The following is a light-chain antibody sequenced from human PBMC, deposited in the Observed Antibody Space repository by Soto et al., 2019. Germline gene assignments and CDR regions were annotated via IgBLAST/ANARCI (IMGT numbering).Light chain of an antibody. CDR3: QVWDSSRDHHVV. J-gene: IGLJ2*01. CDR2: VDS. V-gene: IGLV3-21*02. CDR1: NIGSKS. Sequence: SCELTQPPSVSGAPGQTARITCGGTNIGSKSGHWYQQKPGQAPVLVVYVDSDRPSGIPERFSGSNSGNTATLTISRVEAGDEADYYCQVWDSSRDHHVVFGGGTKLTVL.